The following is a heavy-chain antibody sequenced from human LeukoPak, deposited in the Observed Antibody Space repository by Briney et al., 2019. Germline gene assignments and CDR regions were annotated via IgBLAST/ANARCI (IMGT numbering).Heavy chain of an antibody. CDR2: INPNSGDT. Sequence: EASVKVSCKASGYTFTGYYMHWVRQAPGQGLEWVGWINPNSGDTNYAQKFQGRVTMTRDTSTSPVYMELSSLRSEDTAVYYCARDHYDSSGYYYGDYWGQGTLVTVSS. J-gene: IGHJ4*02. D-gene: IGHD3-22*01. V-gene: IGHV1-2*02. CDR3: ARDHYDSSGYYYGDY. CDR1: GYTFTGYY.